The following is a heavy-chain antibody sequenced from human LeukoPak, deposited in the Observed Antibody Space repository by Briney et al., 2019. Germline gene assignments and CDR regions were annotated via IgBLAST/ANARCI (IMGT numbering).Heavy chain of an antibody. V-gene: IGHV3-15*01. J-gene: IGHJ4*02. D-gene: IGHD3-16*02. CDR3: TTDYYDYVWGSYRPDY. Sequence: GGSLRLSCAASGFTFSNAWMTWVRQAPGQGLEWVARIKSKTDGETTDYAAPVKGRFTISRDDSKNTLYLQVNSLKTEDTAVYYCTTDYYDYVWGSYRPDYWGQGTLVTVSS. CDR2: IKSKTDGETT. CDR1: GFTFSNAW.